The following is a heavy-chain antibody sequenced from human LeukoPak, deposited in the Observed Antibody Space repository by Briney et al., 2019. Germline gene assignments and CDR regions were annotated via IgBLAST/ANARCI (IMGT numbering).Heavy chain of an antibody. D-gene: IGHD3-10*01. Sequence: GGSLRLSCAASGFTFSSYAMSWVRQAPGKGLEWVSAISGSGGSTYYADSEKGRFTISRDNSKNTLYLQMNSLRAEDTAVYYCGRSLITMVRGVIAYWGQGTLVTVSS. J-gene: IGHJ4*02. CDR3: GRSLITMVRGVIAY. CDR1: GFTFSSYA. V-gene: IGHV3-23*01. CDR2: ISGSGGST.